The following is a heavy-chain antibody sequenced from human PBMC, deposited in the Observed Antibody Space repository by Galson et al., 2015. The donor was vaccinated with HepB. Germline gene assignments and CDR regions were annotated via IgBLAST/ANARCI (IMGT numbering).Heavy chain of an antibody. J-gene: IGHJ5*02. CDR2: ISYDGSNK. D-gene: IGHD6-13*01. CDR1: GFTFSSYG. CDR3: AREGPIAAAGTPWFDP. V-gene: IGHV3-30*03. Sequence: SLRLSCAASGFTFSSYGMHWVRQAPGKGLEWVAVISYDGSNKYYADSVKGRFTISRDNSKNTLYLQMNSLRSEDTAVYYCAREGPIAAAGTPWFDPWGQGTLVTVSS.